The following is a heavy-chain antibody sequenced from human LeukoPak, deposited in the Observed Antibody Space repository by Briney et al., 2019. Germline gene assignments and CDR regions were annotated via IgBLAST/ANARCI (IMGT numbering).Heavy chain of an antibody. CDR3: AGAAALSPDY. CDR2: IYYSGST. V-gene: IGHV4-31*03. D-gene: IGHD6-25*01. J-gene: IGHJ4*02. Sequence: SQTLSLTCTVSGGSISSGGYYWSWIRQHPGKGLEWIGYIYYSGSTYYHPSLKSRVTISVDTSKNQFSLKLSSVTAADTAVYYCAGAAALSPDYWGQGTLVTVSS. CDR1: GGSISSGGYY.